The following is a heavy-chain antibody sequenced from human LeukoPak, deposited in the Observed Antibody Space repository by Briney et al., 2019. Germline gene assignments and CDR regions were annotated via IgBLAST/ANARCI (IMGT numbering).Heavy chain of an antibody. CDR3: ASSVSGVAAPGHFGF. Sequence: SQTLSLTCTVSGGSISSGNYYWGWIRQHPGKGLKWIGYIFYRGGTHYNPSLKSRVTISVDTSKNQFSLKLSPVTAADTAVYYCASSVSGVAAPGHFGFWGQGTLVTVSS. D-gene: IGHD6-13*01. CDR2: IFYRGGT. V-gene: IGHV4-61*01. CDR1: GGSISSGNYY. J-gene: IGHJ4*02.